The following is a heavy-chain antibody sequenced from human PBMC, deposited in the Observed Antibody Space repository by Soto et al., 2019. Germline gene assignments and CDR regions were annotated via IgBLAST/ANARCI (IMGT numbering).Heavy chain of an antibody. CDR2: ITCDGSSK. Sequence: PGGPLRHPCAASGSTFISYAMRRVRQAQGKGLEWVAVITCDGSSKYYADSVKGRFTISRDNSKNTLYLQMNSLRAEDTAVYYCAKEKHIVLMVYARHYWCQGTPVTVSS. D-gene: IGHD2-8*01. V-gene: IGHV3-30-3*01. J-gene: IGHJ4*02. CDR1: GSTFISYA. CDR3: AKEKHIVLMVYARHY.